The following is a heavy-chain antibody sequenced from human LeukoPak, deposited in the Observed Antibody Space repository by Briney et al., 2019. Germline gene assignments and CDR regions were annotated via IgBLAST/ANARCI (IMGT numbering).Heavy chain of an antibody. Sequence: SETLSLTCTVSGGSISSYYWSWIRQPPGKGLEWIGYIYYSGSTNYNPSLKSRVTISVDTSKNQFSLELSSVTAADTAVYYCARDYYDILTGYSNFDYWGQGTLVTVSS. J-gene: IGHJ4*02. CDR1: GGSISSYY. CDR3: ARDYYDILTGYSNFDY. D-gene: IGHD3-9*01. V-gene: IGHV4-59*01. CDR2: IYYSGST.